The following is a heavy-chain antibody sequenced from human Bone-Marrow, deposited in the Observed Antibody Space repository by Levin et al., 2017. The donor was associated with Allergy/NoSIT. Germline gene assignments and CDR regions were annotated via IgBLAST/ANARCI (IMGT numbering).Heavy chain of an antibody. CDR2: IYYSGST. CDR1: GGSISSYY. V-gene: IGHV4-59*08. J-gene: IGHJ5*02. Sequence: SETLSLTCTVSGGSISSYYWSWIRQPPGKGLEWIGYIYYSGSTNYNPSLKSRVTISVDTSKNQFSLKLSSVTAADTAVYYCARHYYGSGTLNPPTNWFDPWGQGTLVTVSS. D-gene: IGHD3-10*01. CDR3: ARHYYGSGTLNPPTNWFDP.